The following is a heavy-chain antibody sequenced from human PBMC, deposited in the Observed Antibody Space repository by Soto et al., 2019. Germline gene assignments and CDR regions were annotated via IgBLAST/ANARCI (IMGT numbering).Heavy chain of an antibody. D-gene: IGHD4-17*01. CDR3: AKDYGNYYYGMDV. CDR1: EFTFSNYA. CDR2: ISYDGSNK. J-gene: IGHJ6*02. V-gene: IGHV3-30*18. Sequence: GGSLRLSCAASEFTFSNYAMSWVRQAPGKGLEWVAVISYDGSNKYYADSVKGRFTISRDNSKNTLYLQMNSLRAEDTAVYYCAKDYGNYYYGMDVWGQGTTVTVSS.